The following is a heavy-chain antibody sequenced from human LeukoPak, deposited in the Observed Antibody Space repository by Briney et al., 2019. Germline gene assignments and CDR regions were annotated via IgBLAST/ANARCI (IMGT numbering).Heavy chain of an antibody. CDR2: IYTSGST. CDR1: GGSISSYY. CDR3: ARGTVAVSPFDY. D-gene: IGHD6-19*01. Sequence: SETLSLTCTVSGGSISSYYWSWIRQPAGKGLEWIGRIYTSGSTNYNPSLKSRVTISVDTSKNQFSLKLSSVTAADTAVYYCARGTVAVSPFDYWGQGTLVTVSS. V-gene: IGHV4-4*07. J-gene: IGHJ4*02.